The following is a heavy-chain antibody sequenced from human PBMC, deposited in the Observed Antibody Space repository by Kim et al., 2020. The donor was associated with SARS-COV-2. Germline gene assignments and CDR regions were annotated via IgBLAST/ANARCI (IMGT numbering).Heavy chain of an antibody. CDR1: GFTFDDYA. V-gene: IGHV3-9*01. CDR3: AKVIGTYSSVYYYGMDV. J-gene: IGHJ6*02. D-gene: IGHD3-22*01. CDR2: ISWNSASI. Sequence: GGSLRLSCAASGFTFDDYAIHWVRQAPGKGLEWVSGISWNSASIGYADSVKGRFTISRDNAKNSLYLQMNSLRTEDTALYYCAKVIGTYSSVYYYGMDVGGQGTTVTVSS.